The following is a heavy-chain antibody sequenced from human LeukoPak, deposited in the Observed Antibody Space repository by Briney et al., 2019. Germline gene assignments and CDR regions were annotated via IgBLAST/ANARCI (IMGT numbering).Heavy chain of an antibody. V-gene: IGHV1-2*02. CDR2: INPNSGGT. CDR1: GYTFTGYY. J-gene: IGHJ4*02. Sequence: ASVKVSCKASGYTFTGYYMHWVRQAPGQGLEWMGWINPNSGGTNYAQKFQGRVTMTRDTSIGTAYMELSRLRSDDTAVYYCARAHGLYYYGSGSYFGYWGQGTLVTVSS. D-gene: IGHD3-10*01. CDR3: ARAHGLYYYGSGSYFGY.